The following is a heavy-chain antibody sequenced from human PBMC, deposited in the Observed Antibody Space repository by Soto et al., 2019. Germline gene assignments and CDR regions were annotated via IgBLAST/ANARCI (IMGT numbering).Heavy chain of an antibody. J-gene: IGHJ5*02. CDR3: ARGQRFSDWFDP. D-gene: IGHD3-3*01. CDR1: GGAISGYY. V-gene: IGHV4-4*07. Sequence: NPSETLSLTCTVTGGAISGYYWTWMRQSAGGGLEWIGRIYSSGSTNYNPSLKSRVTISLDTSMNHFSLRLSSVTAADTAVYYCARGQRFSDWFDPWGQGTLVTVSS. CDR2: IYSSGST.